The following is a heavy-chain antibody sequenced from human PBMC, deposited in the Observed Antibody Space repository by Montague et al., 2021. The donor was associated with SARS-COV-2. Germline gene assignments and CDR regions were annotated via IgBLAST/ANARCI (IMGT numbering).Heavy chain of an antibody. D-gene: IGHD2-2*02. Sequence: SETLSLTCAVSGGSFSRYYWSWIRQPPGKGLEWIGEISQSGNTKYNPSLQSRVSISLDTSRNQFSLKVSSVTAADTAIYYCARLGDGIVPSPILGLGPYYSFYYRDVWGKGTTVTVSS. CDR2: ISQSGNT. CDR3: ARLGDGIVPSPILGLGPYYSFYYRDV. J-gene: IGHJ6*03. V-gene: IGHV4-34*01. CDR1: GGSFSRYY.